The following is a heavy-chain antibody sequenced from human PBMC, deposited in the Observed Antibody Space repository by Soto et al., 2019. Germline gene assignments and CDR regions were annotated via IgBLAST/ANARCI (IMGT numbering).Heavy chain of an antibody. CDR3: ARDGRYSGSYGGYYFDY. CDR2: SSANTGNT. D-gene: IGHD1-26*01. V-gene: IGHV1-18*01. Sequence: QVQLVQSGAEVKKPGASVKVSCKASGYTFTSYGISWVRQAPGQGLEGMGWSSANTGNTNFAQKLQGRVTMTTDTSTSTAYMELRSMRSDDTAVYYCARDGRYSGSYGGYYFDYWGQGTLVTVSS. J-gene: IGHJ4*02. CDR1: GYTFTSYG.